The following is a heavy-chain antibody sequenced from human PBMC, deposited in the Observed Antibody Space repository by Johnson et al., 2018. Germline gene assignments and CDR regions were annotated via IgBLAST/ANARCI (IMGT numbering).Heavy chain of an antibody. CDR2: IKQDGSEK. J-gene: IGHJ6*02. CDR1: GFTFSSYW. Sequence: EVQLLESGGGLVRPGGSLRLSCSASGFTFSSYWMNWVRQAPGKGLEWVANIKQDGSEKYYVDSVKGRFTISRDNAKNSLYLQMNSLRAEDTAVYYCARISKYYYYYYGMDVWGQGTTVTVSS. V-gene: IGHV3-7*01. CDR3: ARISKYYYYYYGMDV.